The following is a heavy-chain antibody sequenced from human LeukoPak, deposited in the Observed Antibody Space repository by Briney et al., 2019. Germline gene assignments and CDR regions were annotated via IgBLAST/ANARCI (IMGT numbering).Heavy chain of an antibody. CDR2: INHSGST. V-gene: IGHV4-34*01. J-gene: IGHJ5*02. Sequence: PSETLSLTCAVYGGSFSGFYWSWIRQPPGKGLEWIGEINHSGSTNYNPSLKSRVTISVDTSKSQFSLKLSSVTAADTAVYYCARGLVPVGYYGSGSYWVDPWGQGTLVTVSS. CDR1: GGSFSGFY. CDR3: ARGLVPVGYYGSGSYWVDP. D-gene: IGHD3-10*01.